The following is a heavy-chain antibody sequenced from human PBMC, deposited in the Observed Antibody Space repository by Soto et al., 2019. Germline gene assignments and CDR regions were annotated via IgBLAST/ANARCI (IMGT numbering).Heavy chain of an antibody. V-gene: IGHV3-30*18. Sequence: QVQLVESGGGVVQPGRSLRLSCVASGFTFSNYGMHWVRQAPGKGLEWVAIISYDGSNKYYADSVKGRFTISRDNSKHTLYLEMNSLRAEDTALYYCAKEADSSRWGGFDPWGKGTLVTVSS. J-gene: IGHJ5*02. CDR3: AKEADSSRWGGFDP. D-gene: IGHD6-13*01. CDR1: GFTFSNYG. CDR2: ISYDGSNK.